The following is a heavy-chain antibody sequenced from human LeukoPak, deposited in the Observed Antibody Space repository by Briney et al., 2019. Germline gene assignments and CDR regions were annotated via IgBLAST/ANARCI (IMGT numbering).Heavy chain of an antibody. CDR2: IRSKADNYAT. J-gene: IGHJ4*02. CDR3: TQSNY. Sequence: PGGSLRLSCAASGFTFSGSPILWVRQASGKGLEWVGRIRSKADNYATAYAASVQGRCTISRDDSESTAYLQSNSLKTEDTAVYYCTQSNYWGQGALVTVSS. CDR1: GFTFSGSP. V-gene: IGHV3-73*01.